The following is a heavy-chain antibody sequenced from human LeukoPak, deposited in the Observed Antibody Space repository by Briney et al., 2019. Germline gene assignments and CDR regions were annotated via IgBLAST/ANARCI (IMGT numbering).Heavy chain of an antibody. V-gene: IGHV1-8*01. D-gene: IGHD6-6*01. Sequence: GASVKVSCKASGYTFTSYDINWVRQATGQGLEWMGWMNPNSGNTGYAQKFQGRVTMTRNTSISTAYMELSSLRSDDTAVYYCARDLYFDSSSLFYWGQGTLVTVSS. CDR3: ARDLYFDSSSLFY. CDR1: GYTFTSYD. J-gene: IGHJ4*02. CDR2: MNPNSGNT.